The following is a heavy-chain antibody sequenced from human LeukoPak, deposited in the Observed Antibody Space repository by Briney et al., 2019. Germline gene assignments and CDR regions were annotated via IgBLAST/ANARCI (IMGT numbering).Heavy chain of an antibody. Sequence: GESLKISCKGSGYSFTSYWIGWVRQMPGKGLEWMGIIYPGDSDTRYSPSFQGQVTISADKSISTAYLQWSSLKASDTAMYYCARHQWSVEMATISYYMDVWGKGTTVTVSS. J-gene: IGHJ6*03. CDR1: GYSFTSYW. CDR2: IYPGDSDT. D-gene: IGHD5-24*01. CDR3: ARHQWSVEMATISYYMDV. V-gene: IGHV5-51*01.